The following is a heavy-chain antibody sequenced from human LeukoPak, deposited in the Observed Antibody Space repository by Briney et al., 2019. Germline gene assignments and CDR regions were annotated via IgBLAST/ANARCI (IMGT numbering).Heavy chain of an antibody. Sequence: ASVKVSCKASGYTFTGHYIHWVRQAPGQRLEWMGWISTGSANRKYPQKFQGRVTFTRDTSASIVYVDLSSLRSEDTALYYCARNRGSYLVPYWGQGTLVTVSS. D-gene: IGHD1-26*01. CDR1: GYTFTGHY. J-gene: IGHJ4*02. CDR2: ISTGSANR. CDR3: ARNRGSYLVPY. V-gene: IGHV1-3*04.